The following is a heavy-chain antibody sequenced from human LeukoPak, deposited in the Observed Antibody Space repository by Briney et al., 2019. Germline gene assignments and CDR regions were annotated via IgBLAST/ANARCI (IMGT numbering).Heavy chain of an antibody. CDR1: GGSISSGDYY. CDR3: ARGGGYARAFDI. J-gene: IGHJ3*02. CDR2: IYYSGST. Sequence: KPSETLSLTCTVSGGSISSGDYYWSWIRQPPGKGLEWIGYIYYSGSTYYNPSLKSRVTISVDTSKNQFSLKLSSVTAADTAVYYCARGGGYARAFDIWGQGTMVTVSS. V-gene: IGHV4-30-4*08. D-gene: IGHD2-2*01.